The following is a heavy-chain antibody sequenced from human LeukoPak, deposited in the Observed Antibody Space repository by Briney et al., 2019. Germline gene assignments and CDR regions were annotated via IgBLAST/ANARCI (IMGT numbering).Heavy chain of an antibody. V-gene: IGHV1-69*01. Sequence: EASVKVSCKASGGTFSSYAISWARQAPGQGLEWMGGIIPIFGTANYAQKFQGRVTITADESTSTAYMELSSLRSEDTAVYYCASPAAGTRIFDYWGQGTLVTVSS. CDR1: GGTFSSYA. CDR2: IIPIFGTA. CDR3: ASPAAGTRIFDY. D-gene: IGHD6-13*01. J-gene: IGHJ4*02.